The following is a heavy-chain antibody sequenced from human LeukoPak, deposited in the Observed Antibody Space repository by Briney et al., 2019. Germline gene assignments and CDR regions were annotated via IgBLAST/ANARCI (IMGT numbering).Heavy chain of an antibody. CDR3: ARSVGATTAFDI. CDR2: IIPILGIA. D-gene: IGHD1-26*01. Sequence: GASVKVSCKASGYTFTSYDINWVRQATGQGLEWMGRIIPILGIANYAQKFQGRVTITADKSTSTAYMELSSLRSEDTAVYYCARSVGATTAFDIWGQGTMVTVSS. CDR1: GYTFTSYD. V-gene: IGHV1-69*04. J-gene: IGHJ3*02.